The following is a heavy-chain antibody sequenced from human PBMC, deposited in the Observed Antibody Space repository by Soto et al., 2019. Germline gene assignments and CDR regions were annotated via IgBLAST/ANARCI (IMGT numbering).Heavy chain of an antibody. Sequence: PGGSLILSCAASGFTFSSYGMHWVRQAPGKGLEWVAVISYDGSNKYYADSVEGRFTIFRDNSKNTLYLQMNSLRAEDTAVYYCAIYSSGWYPLDYWGQGTLVTVSS. J-gene: IGHJ4*02. D-gene: IGHD6-19*01. CDR1: GFTFSSYG. CDR3: AIYSSGWYPLDY. CDR2: ISYDGSNK. V-gene: IGHV3-30*03.